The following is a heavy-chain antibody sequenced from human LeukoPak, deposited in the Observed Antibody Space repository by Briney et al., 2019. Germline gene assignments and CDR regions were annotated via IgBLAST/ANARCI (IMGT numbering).Heavy chain of an antibody. J-gene: IGHJ3*02. V-gene: IGHV4-59*01. Sequence: SENLSFNCTGSAGSISSYYWSWIRQPQGNGLKWIGYIYYSGSTYDNHSLKSRVTISVESTKNEFSLKLSSVTAADTAVYYCAIGITIFGVRDAFDIWGQGTMVTVSS. CDR2: IYYSGST. D-gene: IGHD3-3*01. CDR3: AIGITIFGVRDAFDI. CDR1: AGSISSYY.